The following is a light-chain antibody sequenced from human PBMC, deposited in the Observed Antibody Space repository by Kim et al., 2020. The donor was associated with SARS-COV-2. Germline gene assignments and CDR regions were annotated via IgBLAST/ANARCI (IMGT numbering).Light chain of an antibody. J-gene: IGKJ3*01. Sequence: SVGDRVTITCRASQSISSYLNWYQQKPGKAPKLLIYAASSLQSGVPSRFSGSGSGTDFSLTISSLQPEDFATYYCQQSYSTLGVTFGPGTKVDIK. CDR1: QSISSY. CDR2: AAS. V-gene: IGKV1-39*01. CDR3: QQSYSTLGVT.